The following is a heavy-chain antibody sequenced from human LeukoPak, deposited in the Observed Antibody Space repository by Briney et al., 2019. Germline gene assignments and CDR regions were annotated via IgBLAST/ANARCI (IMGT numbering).Heavy chain of an antibody. Sequence: RGESLKISCKGSGYSFTSYWIGWVRQMPGKGLEWMGIIYPGDSDTRYSPSFQGQVTISADKSISTAYLQWSSLKASDTAMYYCASLDPALLRASIVEFDYWGQGTLVTVSS. J-gene: IGHJ4*02. CDR3: ASLDPALLRASIVEFDY. V-gene: IGHV5-51*01. CDR2: IYPGDSDT. CDR1: GYSFTSYW. D-gene: IGHD5-18*01.